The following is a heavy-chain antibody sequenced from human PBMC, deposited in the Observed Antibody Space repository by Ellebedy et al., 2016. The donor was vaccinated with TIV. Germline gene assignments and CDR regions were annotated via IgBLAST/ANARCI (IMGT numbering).Heavy chain of an antibody. CDR1: GFTFSSYS. V-gene: IGHV3-21*01. CDR3: ALFPPIAAAQD. J-gene: IGHJ4*02. Sequence: PGGSLRLSCAASGFTFSSYSMNWVRQAPGKGLEWVSSISSGSGYIYYADSVKGRFTISRDNAKNSLYLQMNSLRAEDTAVYYCALFPPIAAAQDWGQGTLVTVSS. D-gene: IGHD6-13*01. CDR2: ISSGSGYI.